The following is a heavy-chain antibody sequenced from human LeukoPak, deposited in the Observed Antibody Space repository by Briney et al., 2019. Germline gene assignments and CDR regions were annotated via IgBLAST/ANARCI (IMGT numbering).Heavy chain of an antibody. D-gene: IGHD2-15*01. CDR1: GFTFSSYG. V-gene: IGHV3-33*01. CDR3: ARDPAYCSGGSCYYFDY. CDR2: ICYDGSNK. Sequence: GGSLILSCAASGFTFSSYGMHWVRQAPGKGLEWVAVICYDGSNKYYADSVKGRFTISRDNSKNTLYLQMNSLRAEDTAVYYCARDPAYCSGGSCYYFDYWGQGTLVTVSS. J-gene: IGHJ4*02.